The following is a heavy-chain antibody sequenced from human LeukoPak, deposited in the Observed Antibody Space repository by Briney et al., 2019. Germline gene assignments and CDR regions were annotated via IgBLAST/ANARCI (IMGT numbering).Heavy chain of an antibody. CDR2: FSWNSGTI. Sequence: LRLSCAAFGFPFEDYAMHWVRPGPGKGLEWVSGFSWNSGTIGYADSVKGRFTIYRDEANNSLYVHMNSRRAEDMALYYCGKGYSYSYKYYFDYWGQGTLVTVSS. J-gene: IGHJ4*02. D-gene: IGHD5-18*01. V-gene: IGHV3-9*03. CDR3: GKGYSYSYKYYFDY. CDR1: GFPFEDYA.